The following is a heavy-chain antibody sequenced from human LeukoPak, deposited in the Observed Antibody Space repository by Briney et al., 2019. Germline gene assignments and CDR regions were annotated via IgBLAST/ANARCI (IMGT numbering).Heavy chain of an antibody. CDR2: INWNGGST. D-gene: IGHD6-19*01. CDR3: ARDLLIPVAGFPFSYMDV. Sequence: GGSLRLSCAASGFTFDDYGMSWVRQAPGKGLEWVSGINWNGGSTGYADSVKGRFTISRDNAKNSLYLQMNSLRAEDTAVYYCARDLLIPVAGFPFSYMDVWGKGTTVTISS. J-gene: IGHJ6*03. CDR1: GFTFDDYG. V-gene: IGHV3-20*04.